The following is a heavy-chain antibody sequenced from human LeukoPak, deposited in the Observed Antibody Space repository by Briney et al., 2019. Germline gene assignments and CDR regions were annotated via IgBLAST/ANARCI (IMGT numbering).Heavy chain of an antibody. Sequence: SETLSLTCAVYGGSFSGYYWSWIRQPPGKGLEWIGEINHSGSTNYSPSLKSRVTISVDTSKNQFSLKLSSVTAADTAVYYCARGHSSGWYDYWGQGTLVTVSS. D-gene: IGHD6-19*01. CDR1: GGSFSGYY. CDR3: ARGHSSGWYDY. CDR2: INHSGST. J-gene: IGHJ4*02. V-gene: IGHV4-34*01.